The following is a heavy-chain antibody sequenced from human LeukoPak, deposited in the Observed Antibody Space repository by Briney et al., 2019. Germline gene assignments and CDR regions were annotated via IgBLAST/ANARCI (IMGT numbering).Heavy chain of an antibody. CDR2: ISGYNGNT. D-gene: IGHD3-22*01. V-gene: IGHV1-18*01. CDR3: AGSPHYDSSGYYSYFDY. Sequence: GASVKVSCKASGYKFTNYGISWVRQAPGQGLEWLGWISGYNGNTNYAQKLQGRVTMTADTSTSTAYMELRSLRSDDTAVYYCAGSPHYDSSGYYSYFDYWGQGTLVTVSS. J-gene: IGHJ4*02. CDR1: GYKFTNYG.